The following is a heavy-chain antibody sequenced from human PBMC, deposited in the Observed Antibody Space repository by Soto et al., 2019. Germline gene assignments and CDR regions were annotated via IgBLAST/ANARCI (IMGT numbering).Heavy chain of an antibody. V-gene: IGHV3-74*01. J-gene: IGHJ4*02. CDR2: ISGDGTST. CDR3: AIYTQSCCYETSGGEH. D-gene: IGHD3-22*01. Sequence: EVHLVESGGGLGQPGGSLRLSCVASGFSFSNYWMVWVRQAPGKGLVWVSRISGDGTSTGYADSVKGRFTISRDNAKNTLYLQMNNLRAEDKAVYFCAIYTQSCCYETSGGEHWGQGTLVTVSS. CDR1: GFSFSNYW.